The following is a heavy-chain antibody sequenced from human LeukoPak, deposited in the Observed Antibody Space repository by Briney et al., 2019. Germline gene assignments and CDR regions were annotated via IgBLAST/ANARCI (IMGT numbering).Heavy chain of an antibody. CDR1: GASITTYY. Sequence: PSETLSLTCTVSGASITTYYWSWIRQSPRKGLEWIGYISYSRSSNYNPSLKSRVTISVDTSKNQFSLKLTSVTAADTAVYYCTRGERLGLDSWGQGTLVTVSS. J-gene: IGHJ4*02. CDR2: ISYSRSS. CDR3: TRGERLGLDS. V-gene: IGHV4-59*01. D-gene: IGHD6-19*01.